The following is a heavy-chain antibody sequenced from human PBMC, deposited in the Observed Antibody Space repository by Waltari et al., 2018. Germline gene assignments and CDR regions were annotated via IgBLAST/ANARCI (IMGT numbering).Heavy chain of an antibody. J-gene: IGHJ4*02. CDR3: ARSGGDFWSGTPPLFFDY. D-gene: IGHD3-3*01. CDR2: ISPIFGTA. V-gene: IGHV1-69*12. CDR1: GGTFSSYA. Sequence: QVQLVQSGAEVKKPGSSVKVSCKASGGTFSSYAISWVRQAPGQGREWMGGISPIFGTANYAPKFQGRVTITADESTSTAYMELSSLRSEDTAVYYCARSGGDFWSGTPPLFFDYWGQGTLVTVSS.